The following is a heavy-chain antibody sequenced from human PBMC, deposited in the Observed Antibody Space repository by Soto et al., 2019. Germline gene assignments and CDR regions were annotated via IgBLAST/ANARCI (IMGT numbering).Heavy chain of an antibody. CDR3: SRGTYYPQSSGLHGEY. CDR2: TSSDVNHQ. Sequence: PGGSLRLSCATSGFMFNDYAMYWVRQAPGQGLEWVAMTSSDVNHQFYVDNVRGRFTVSRDNSKNTLNLQMNSLRPEDTAVYYCSRGTYYPQSSGLHGEYWGPGTVVSVSS. J-gene: IGHJ1*01. V-gene: IGHV3-30*03. CDR1: GFMFNDYA. D-gene: IGHD3-10*01.